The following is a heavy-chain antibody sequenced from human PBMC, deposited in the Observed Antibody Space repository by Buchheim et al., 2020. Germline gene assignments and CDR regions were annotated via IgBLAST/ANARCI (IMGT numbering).Heavy chain of an antibody. CDR3: ARDGSYYYDSSGYRYYYYYGMDV. D-gene: IGHD3-22*01. J-gene: IGHJ6*02. CDR1: GGSISSYY. Sequence: QVQLQESGPGLVKPSETLSLTCTVSGGSISSYYWSWIRQPPGKGLEWLGYIYYSGSTNSNPHLKSRVSISVDTSKNQFSLKLSSVTAADTAVYYCARDGSYYYDSSGYRYYYYYGMDVWGQGTT. CDR2: IYYSGST. V-gene: IGHV4-59*01.